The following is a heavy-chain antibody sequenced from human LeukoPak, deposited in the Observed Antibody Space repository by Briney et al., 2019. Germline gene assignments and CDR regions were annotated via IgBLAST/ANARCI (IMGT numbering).Heavy chain of an antibody. V-gene: IGHV4-59*08. CDR1: GGSISTYY. CDR3: ARLGGYTGYATH. CDR2: IHYSGTT. J-gene: IGHJ4*02. Sequence: SETLSLTCTVSGGSISTYYWSWIRQPPGKGLEWIGYIHYSGTTNYNPSLKNRVTISLDTSKNQFSLNLSSVTAADTAVYYCARLGGYTGYATHWGQGTLVTVSS. D-gene: IGHD5-12*01.